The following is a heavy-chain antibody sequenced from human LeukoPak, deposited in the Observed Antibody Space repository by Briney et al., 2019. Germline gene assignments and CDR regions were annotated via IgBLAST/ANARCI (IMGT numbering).Heavy chain of an antibody. Sequence: GGSLRLSCAASGFTFSSYGMHWVRQAPGKGLEWVAVIWYDRSNKYYADSVKGRFTISRDNSKNTLYLQMNSLRAEDTAVYYCARDLEHYDILTGYSYNWFDPWGQGTLVTVSS. CDR3: ARDLEHYDILTGYSYNWFDP. CDR1: GFTFSSYG. CDR2: IWYDRSNK. V-gene: IGHV3-33*01. J-gene: IGHJ5*02. D-gene: IGHD3-9*01.